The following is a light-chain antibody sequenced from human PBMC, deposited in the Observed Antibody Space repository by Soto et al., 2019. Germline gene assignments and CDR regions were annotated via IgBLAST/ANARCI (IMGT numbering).Light chain of an antibody. V-gene: IGKV1-5*01. CDR3: LESSSALT. Sequence: DIQMTQSPSTLSASVGDTVTITCRASQTISGWLAWYQQKPGKAPKLLIYDASSLEGGVPSRFSGSGSGTEFTLTISSLQPEDLATYYCLESSSALTFGQGTRLEIK. J-gene: IGKJ5*01. CDR1: QTISGW. CDR2: DAS.